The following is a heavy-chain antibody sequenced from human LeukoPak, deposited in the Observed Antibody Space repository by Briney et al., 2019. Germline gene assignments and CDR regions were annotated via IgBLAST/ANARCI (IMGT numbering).Heavy chain of an antibody. CDR2: IYYSGST. Sequence: NASETLSLTCTVSGGSISTSSYYWGWIRQPPGKGLEWIGSIYYSGSTYYNPSLKSRVTISVDTSKNQFSLKLSSVTAADTAVYYCARGRKVTTVTLFYYYYMDVWGKGTTVTVSS. J-gene: IGHJ6*03. V-gene: IGHV4-39*07. CDR3: ARGRKVTTVTLFYYYYMDV. CDR1: GGSISTSSYY. D-gene: IGHD4-17*01.